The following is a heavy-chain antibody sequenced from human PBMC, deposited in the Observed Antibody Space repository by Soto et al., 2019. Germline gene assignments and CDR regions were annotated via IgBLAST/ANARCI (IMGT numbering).Heavy chain of an antibody. Sequence: PGGSLRLSCAASGFTLSSYAMSWVRQAPGKGLEWVSTITGSGASTYYADPVKGRLTISRDSSKNTLHLQMDSLRAEDTAVYYCAKGASGSYFAYWGQGTLVTVSS. D-gene: IGHD1-26*01. V-gene: IGHV3-23*01. CDR2: ITGSGAST. CDR3: AKGASGSYFAY. CDR1: GFTLSSYA. J-gene: IGHJ4*02.